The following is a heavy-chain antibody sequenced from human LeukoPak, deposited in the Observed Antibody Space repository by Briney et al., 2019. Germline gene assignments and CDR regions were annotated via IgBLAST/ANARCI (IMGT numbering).Heavy chain of an antibody. V-gene: IGHV4-59*07. CDR3: ARGGSGFYDSSAYYHGDFEK. CDR2: IYYSRST. CDR1: GGSLFSYY. D-gene: IGHD3-22*01. Sequence: SDTLSLTCTVSGGSLFSYYWSWIRQSPGKGLEWLGYIYYSRSTDYNASLNGRVTMSVDTSKNQFSLQLHSVTAADTAVYYCARGGSGFYDSSAYYHGDFEKWGQVTLVTVSS. J-gene: IGHJ4*02.